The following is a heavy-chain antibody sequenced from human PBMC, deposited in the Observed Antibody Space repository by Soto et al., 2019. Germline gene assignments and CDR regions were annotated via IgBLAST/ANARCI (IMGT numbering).Heavy chain of an antibody. D-gene: IGHD5-18*01. CDR1: GGSISSGDYY. V-gene: IGHV4-30-4*01. CDR3: ARAFKRYSYGYEYNWLDP. J-gene: IGHJ5*02. Sequence: SETLSLTCTVSGGSISSGDYYWSWIRQPPGKGLEWIGYIYYSGSTYYNPSLKSRVTISVDTSKNQFSLKLSSVTAADTAVYYCARAFKRYSYGYEYNWLDPWGQGTLVTVS. CDR2: IYYSGST.